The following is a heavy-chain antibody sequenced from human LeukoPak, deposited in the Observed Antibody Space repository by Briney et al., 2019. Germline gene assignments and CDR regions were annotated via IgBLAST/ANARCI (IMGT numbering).Heavy chain of an antibody. CDR2: ISSSSSYI. D-gene: IGHD2-21*01. CDR3: ARGVITYYYDY. J-gene: IGHJ4*02. V-gene: IGHV3-21*01. Sequence: GGSLSLSCAASGFTFSSYSMNWVRQAPGKGLEWVSSISSSSSYIYHADSVKGRFTISRDDAKNSLYLQMNSLRAEDTAVYYCARGVITYYYDYWGQGTLVTVSS. CDR1: GFTFSSYS.